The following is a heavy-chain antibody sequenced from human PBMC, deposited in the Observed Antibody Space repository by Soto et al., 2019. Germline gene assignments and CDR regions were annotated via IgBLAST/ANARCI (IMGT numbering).Heavy chain of an antibody. Sequence: QVPLVQSGAEVKMPGASVKVSCKASGYTFTSYGIIWVRQAPGQGLEWMGWINPYNGNTKYAQKLQGRVTMTTDTSTSTAYMELRSLRSDDTAVYYCAKGAGWEPQYYFDYWGQGTLVTVSS. J-gene: IGHJ4*02. CDR1: GYTFTSYG. D-gene: IGHD1-26*01. CDR3: AKGAGWEPQYYFDY. CDR2: INPYNGNT. V-gene: IGHV1-18*01.